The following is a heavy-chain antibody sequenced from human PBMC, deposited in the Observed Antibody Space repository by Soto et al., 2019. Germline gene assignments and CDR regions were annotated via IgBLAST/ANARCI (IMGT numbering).Heavy chain of an antibody. CDR1: GLTFSSYS. D-gene: IGHD6-13*01. CDR2: ISSSSSYI. CDR3: ARDLAAAADWFDP. Sequence: GGSLRLSCAASGLTFSSYSMNWVRQAPGKGLEWVSSISSSSSYIYYADSVKGRFTISRDNAKNSLYLQMNSLRAEDTAVYYCARDLAAAADWFDPWGQGTLVTVSS. J-gene: IGHJ5*02. V-gene: IGHV3-21*01.